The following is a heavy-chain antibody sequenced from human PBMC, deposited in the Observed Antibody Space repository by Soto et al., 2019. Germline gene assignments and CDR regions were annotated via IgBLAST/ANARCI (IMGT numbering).Heavy chain of an antibody. CDR3: ARVPRDSSGYYQINWFDP. CDR2: IYPGDSDT. CDR1: GYSFTSYW. J-gene: IGHJ5*02. Sequence: PVESVKISCKGSGYSFTSYWIVWVLQMPGKGLEWMGIIYPGDSDTRYSPSFQGQVTISADKSISTAYLQWSRLKASDTAMYYCARVPRDSSGYYQINWFDPWGQGTMVTVSS. V-gene: IGHV5-51*01. D-gene: IGHD3-22*01.